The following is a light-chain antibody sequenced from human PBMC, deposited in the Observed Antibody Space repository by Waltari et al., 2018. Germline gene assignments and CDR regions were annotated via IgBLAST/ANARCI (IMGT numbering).Light chain of an antibody. J-gene: IGLJ3*02. CDR1: SGHSTNV. V-gene: IGLV4-69*01. CDR2: VNSGGSH. Sequence: QLVLTQSPSASASLGALVKLTSTFSSGHSTNVIAWHHQRPAKGPRYLMKVNSGGSHSKGAKLPDRVSGSSSRAEHYITIASRHSADDADYICQIGGDGTWVFGGRTKLTVL. CDR3: QIGGDGTWV.